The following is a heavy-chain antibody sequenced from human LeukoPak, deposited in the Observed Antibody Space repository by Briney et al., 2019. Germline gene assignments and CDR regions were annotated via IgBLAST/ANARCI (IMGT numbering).Heavy chain of an antibody. CDR1: GFTFSDYY. Sequence: GGSLRLSCAAPGFTFSDYYMSWIRQAPGKGLEWVSYISSSGSTIYYADSVKGRFTISRDSAKNSLYLQMNSLRAEDTAVYYCARDLWEDIVVVPAAEGDWFDPWGQGTLVTVSS. CDR2: ISSSGSTI. V-gene: IGHV3-11*01. D-gene: IGHD2-2*01. CDR3: ARDLWEDIVVVPAAEGDWFDP. J-gene: IGHJ5*02.